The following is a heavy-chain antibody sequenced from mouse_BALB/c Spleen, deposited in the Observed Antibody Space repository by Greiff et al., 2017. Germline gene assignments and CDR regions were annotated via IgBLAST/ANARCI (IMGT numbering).Heavy chain of an antibody. CDR1: GYSITSDYA. D-gene: IGHD1-1*02. J-gene: IGHJ4*01. Sequence: EVKLMESGPGLVKPSQSLSLTCTVTGYSITSDYAWNWIRQFPGNKLEWMGYISYSGSTSYNPSLKSRISITRDTSKNQFFLQLNSVTTEDTATYYCANYGGNYYYAMDYWGQGTSVTVSS. V-gene: IGHV3-2*02. CDR3: ANYGGNYYYAMDY. CDR2: ISYSGST.